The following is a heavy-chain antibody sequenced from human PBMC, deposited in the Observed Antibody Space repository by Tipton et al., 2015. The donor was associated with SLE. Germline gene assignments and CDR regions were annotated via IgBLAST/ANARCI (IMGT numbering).Heavy chain of an antibody. CDR1: GFTFDHTT. J-gene: IGHJ4*02. Sequence: SLRLSCAASGFTFDHTTMHWVRQAPGKGLEWVSLITWDSSGTYYADSVKGRFTISRDNSKDSLYLQMNSLRTEDTALYYCAKQGASSGYCDYWGQGTLVAVSS. V-gene: IGHV3-43*01. CDR2: ITWDSSGT. CDR3: AKQGASSGYCDY. D-gene: IGHD3-22*01.